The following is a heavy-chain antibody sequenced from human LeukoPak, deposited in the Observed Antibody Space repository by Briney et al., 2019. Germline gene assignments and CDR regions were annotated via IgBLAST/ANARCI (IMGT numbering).Heavy chain of an antibody. D-gene: IGHD3-10*01. CDR1: GGTFSSYA. J-gene: IGHJ4*02. V-gene: IGHV1-69*05. CDR2: IIPIFGTA. CDR3: ARDRDPYYYGSGSWDY. Sequence: ASVKVSCKASGGTFSSYAISWVRQAPGQGLEWMGGIIPIFGTANYAQKFQGRVTITTDESTSTAYMELSSLRSEDTAVYYCARDRDPYYYGSGSWDYWGQGTLVTVSS.